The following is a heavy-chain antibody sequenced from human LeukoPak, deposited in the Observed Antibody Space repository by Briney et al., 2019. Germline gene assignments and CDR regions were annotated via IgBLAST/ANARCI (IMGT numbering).Heavy chain of an antibody. CDR3: ARDLYYMDV. V-gene: IGHV6-1*01. Sequence: SQTLSLTCALSGDSLSSKSAAGNWLRESPEGGLEWLGRTYYKSKWYNDYAVSAKSRITINPDTSKNPFSLQLTSVTHEDTAVYYCARDLYYMDVWGKGTTLTVAS. CDR1: GDSLSSKSAA. CDR2: TYYKSKWYN. J-gene: IGHJ6*03.